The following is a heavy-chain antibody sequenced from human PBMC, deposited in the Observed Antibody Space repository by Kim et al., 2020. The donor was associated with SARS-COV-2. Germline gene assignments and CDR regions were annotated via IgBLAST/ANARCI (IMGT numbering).Heavy chain of an antibody. D-gene: IGHD1-26*01. CDR3: ARPGAETEWELRL. CDR1: GGTFSSYA. Sequence: SVKVSCKASGGTFSSYAISWVRQAPGQGLEWMGGIIPIFGTANYAQKFQGRVTITADESTSTAYMELSSLRSEDTAVYYCARPGAETEWELRLWGQGTLVTVSS. J-gene: IGHJ4*02. V-gene: IGHV1-69*13. CDR2: IIPIFGTA.